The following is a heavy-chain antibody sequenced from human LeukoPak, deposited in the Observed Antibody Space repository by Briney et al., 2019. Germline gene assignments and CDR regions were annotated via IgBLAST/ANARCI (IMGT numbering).Heavy chain of an antibody. V-gene: IGHV4-59*01. D-gene: IGHD2-15*01. J-gene: IGHJ4*02. Sequence: SETLSLTCTVSGGSTSSYYWSWIRQPPGKGLEWIGYIYYSGSTNYNPSLKSRVTISVDTSKNQFSLKLSSVTAADTAVYYCARDLGYCSGGSCYTQFDYWGQGTLVTVSS. CDR3: ARDLGYCSGGSCYTQFDY. CDR1: GGSTSSYY. CDR2: IYYSGST.